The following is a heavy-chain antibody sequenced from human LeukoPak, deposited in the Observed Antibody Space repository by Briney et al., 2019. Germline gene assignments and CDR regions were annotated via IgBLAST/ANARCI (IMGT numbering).Heavy chain of an antibody. Sequence: GSLRLSCAASGFTFSSYAMSWIRQPPGKGLEWIGEINHSGSTNYNPSLKSRVTISVDTSKNQFSLKLSSVTAADTAVYYCARGDYYDSSGYYFDAFDIWGQGTMVTVSS. CDR1: GFTFSSYA. J-gene: IGHJ3*02. CDR2: INHSGST. D-gene: IGHD3-22*01. V-gene: IGHV4-34*01. CDR3: ARGDYYDSSGYYFDAFDI.